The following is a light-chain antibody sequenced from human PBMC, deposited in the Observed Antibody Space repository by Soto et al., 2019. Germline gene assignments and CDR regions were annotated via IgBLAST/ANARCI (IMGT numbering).Light chain of an antibody. CDR3: QQRSNWLRNT. J-gene: IGKJ2*01. Sequence: EIVLTQSPATLSLSPGERATLSCRASQSVSSYLAWYQQKPGQAPRLLIYDASTRATGIPARFSGSGSGTDFTLTISSLEPEDFAVYYCQQRSNWLRNTFGQGTKLEIK. CDR2: DAS. CDR1: QSVSSY. V-gene: IGKV3-11*01.